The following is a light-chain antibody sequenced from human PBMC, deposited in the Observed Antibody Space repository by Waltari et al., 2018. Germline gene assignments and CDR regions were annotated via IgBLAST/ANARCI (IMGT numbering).Light chain of an antibody. J-gene: IGLJ2*01. CDR1: TGAVTSNSY. Sequence: QTVVTQEPSLTVSPGGTVTLTCASSTGAVTSNSYPNWIQQRPGQAPRALIYNTNNKYSWTPARFSGSLLGGKAALTLSRAQPEDEADYYCLLYYSGGARVFGGGTKLTVL. CDR3: LLYYSGGARV. CDR2: NTN. V-gene: IGLV7-43*01.